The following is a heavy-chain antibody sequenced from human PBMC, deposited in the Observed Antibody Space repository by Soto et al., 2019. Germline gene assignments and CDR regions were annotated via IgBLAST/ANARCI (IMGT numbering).Heavy chain of an antibody. CDR1: GFTFNDYT. CDR2: ISWDGGST. D-gene: IGHD6-19*01. Sequence: GGSLRLSCAASGFTFNDYTMNWVRQAPGKGLEWVSLISWDGGSTYYADSVKGRFTISRDNSKNSLYLQMNSLRTEDTALYYCAKAYSSGWGAEYFQHWGQGTLVTVSS. J-gene: IGHJ1*01. CDR3: AKAYSSGWGAEYFQH. V-gene: IGHV3-43*01.